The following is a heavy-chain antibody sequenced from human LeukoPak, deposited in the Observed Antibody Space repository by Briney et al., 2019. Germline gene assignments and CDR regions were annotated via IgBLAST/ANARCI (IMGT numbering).Heavy chain of an antibody. CDR2: INPNSGGT. CDR1: GYTFSSYG. J-gene: IGHJ4*02. V-gene: IGHV1-2*02. Sequence: ASVKVSCKASGYTFSSYGISWVRQAPGQGLEWMGWINPNSGGTNYAQKFQGRVTMTRDTSISTAYMELSRLRSDDTAVYYCARSGSPIQLWTYFDYWGQGTLVTVSS. CDR3: ARSGSPIQLWTYFDY. D-gene: IGHD5-18*01.